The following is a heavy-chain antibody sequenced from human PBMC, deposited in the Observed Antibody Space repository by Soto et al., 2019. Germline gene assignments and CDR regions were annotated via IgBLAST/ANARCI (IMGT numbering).Heavy chain of an antibody. Sequence: ASVKVSCKASGYTFTSYGISWGRQAPGQGLEWMGWISAYNGNTNYAQKLQGRVTMTTDTSTSTAYMELRSLRSDDTAVYYCARGKPPGDYDFWSGYYYYYYGMDVWGQGTTVTVSS. CDR1: GYTFTSYG. CDR3: ARGKPPGDYDFWSGYYYYYYGMDV. V-gene: IGHV1-18*01. J-gene: IGHJ6*02. CDR2: ISAYNGNT. D-gene: IGHD3-3*01.